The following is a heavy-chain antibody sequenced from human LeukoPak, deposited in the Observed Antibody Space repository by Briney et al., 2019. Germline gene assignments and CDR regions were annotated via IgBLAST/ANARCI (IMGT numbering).Heavy chain of an antibody. V-gene: IGHV1-18*01. CDR2: ISAYNGNT. CDR1: GYTFTTYG. CDR3: ARSRIAVAGSLLDY. J-gene: IGHJ4*02. D-gene: IGHD6-19*01. Sequence: ASVKVSCKASGYTFTTYGSSWVRQAPGQELEWRGWISAYNGNTNYAQKLQRRVTMTTDTSTSTAYMELRSLRSDDTAVYYCARSRIAVAGSLLDYWGQGTLVTVSS.